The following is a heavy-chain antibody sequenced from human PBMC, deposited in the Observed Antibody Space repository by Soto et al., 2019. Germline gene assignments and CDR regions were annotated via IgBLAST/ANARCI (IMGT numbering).Heavy chain of an antibody. V-gene: IGHV3-23*01. Sequence: EVQLLESGGGLVQPGGSLRLSFAASGFTFSSFVMNWVRQAPGKGLEWVSTISPGADVSHYTDSVKGRFTISRDHSRRTLHLQMDSLRVEDAAVYFCVRRAITATTKWGAFDVWGQGTAVTVSS. CDR1: GFTFSSFV. CDR2: ISPGADVS. J-gene: IGHJ3*01. CDR3: VRRAITATTKWGAFDV. D-gene: IGHD1-20*01.